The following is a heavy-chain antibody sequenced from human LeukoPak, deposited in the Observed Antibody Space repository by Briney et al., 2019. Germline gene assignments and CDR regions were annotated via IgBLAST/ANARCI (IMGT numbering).Heavy chain of an antibody. D-gene: IGHD6-25*01. CDR3: ARVNSLGDSSGPVDY. Sequence: GESLKISCKGSGYSFTSYWIGWVRQMPGKGLEWMGIIYPGDSDTRYSPSFQGRVTISADKSISTAYLQWSSLKASDTAMYYCARVNSLGDSSGPVDYWGQGTLVTVSS. V-gene: IGHV5-51*01. J-gene: IGHJ4*02. CDR2: IYPGDSDT. CDR1: GYSFTSYW.